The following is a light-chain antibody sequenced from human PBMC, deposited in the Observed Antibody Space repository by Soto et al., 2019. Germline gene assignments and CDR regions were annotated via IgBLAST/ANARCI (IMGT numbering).Light chain of an antibody. CDR3: SSYTRTSTRV. Sequence: QSVLTQPASVSGSPGQSITISCTGTRSDVGGYNYVSWYQQHPGKAPRLMIYEVSNRPSGVSTRFSGSKSGTTASLTISGLQAEDEADYYCSSYTRTSTRVFGGGTKVTVL. V-gene: IGLV2-14*01. CDR1: RSDVGGYNY. J-gene: IGLJ3*02. CDR2: EVS.